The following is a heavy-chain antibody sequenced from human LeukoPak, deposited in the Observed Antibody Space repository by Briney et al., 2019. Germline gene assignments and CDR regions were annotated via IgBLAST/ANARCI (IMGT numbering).Heavy chain of an antibody. CDR3: AKDMGGSGYPYYFDY. CDR1: GFTFDDYA. J-gene: IGHJ4*02. V-gene: IGHV3-9*01. D-gene: IGHD3-22*01. CDR2: ISWNSGSI. Sequence: PGRSLRLSCAASGFTFDDYAMHWVRQAPGKGLEWVSGISWNSGSIGYADSVKGRFTISRDNAKNSLYLQMNSLRAEDTALYYCAKDMGGSGYPYYFDYWGRGTLVTVSS.